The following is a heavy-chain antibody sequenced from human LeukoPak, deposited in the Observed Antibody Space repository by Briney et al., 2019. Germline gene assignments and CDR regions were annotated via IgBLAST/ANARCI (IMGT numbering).Heavy chain of an antibody. CDR1: GGSISSSNW. J-gene: IGHJ6*03. CDR2: IYHSGST. V-gene: IGHV4-4*02. CDR3: ARANDYGDPLPRYMDV. D-gene: IGHD4-17*01. Sequence: PSETLSLTCGVSGGSISSSNWWSWVRQTPEKGLEWIGEIYHSGSTNYNPSLKSRVTISVDKSKNQFSLKVSSVTAADTAVYYSARANDYGDPLPRYMDVWGKGTTVTVSS.